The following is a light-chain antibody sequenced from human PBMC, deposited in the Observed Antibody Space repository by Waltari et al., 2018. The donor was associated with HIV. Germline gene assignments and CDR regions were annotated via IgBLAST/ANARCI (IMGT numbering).Light chain of an antibody. CDR3: VGWDASLSAYV. V-gene: IGLV1-47*01. Sequence: QSVLTQQPSASGTPGQRVTISCSGSGSNIGNDNVYWYQQLPGTTPKLLIYKNIQRPAGVPDRFAGSKSGTSAYLAISGLRSEDEADYYCVGWDASLSAYVFGAGTKVTVL. J-gene: IGLJ1*01. CDR2: KNI. CDR1: GSNIGNDN.